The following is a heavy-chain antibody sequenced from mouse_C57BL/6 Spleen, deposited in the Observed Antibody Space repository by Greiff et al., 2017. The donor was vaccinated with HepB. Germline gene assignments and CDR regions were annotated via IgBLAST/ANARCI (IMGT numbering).Heavy chain of an antibody. J-gene: IGHJ1*03. CDR2: INPYNGGT. V-gene: IGHV1-19*01. D-gene: IGHD2-12*01. Sequence: EVQLQQSGPVLVKPGASVKMSCKASGYTFTDYYMNWVKQSHGKSLEWIGVINPYNGGTSYNQKFKGKATLTVDKSSSTAYMELNSLTSEDSAVYYCARSSYDAGYFDVWGTGTTVTVSS. CDR1: GYTFTDYY. CDR3: ARSSYDAGYFDV.